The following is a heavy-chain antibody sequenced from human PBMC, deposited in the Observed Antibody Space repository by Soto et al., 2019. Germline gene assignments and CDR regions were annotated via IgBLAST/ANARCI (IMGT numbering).Heavy chain of an antibody. CDR3: AIPVPYTAMEAVYFDY. V-gene: IGHV5-51*01. D-gene: IGHD5-18*01. Sequence: PGESLKISCKGSGYSFTSYWIGWVRQMPGKGLEWMGIIYPGDSDTRYSPSFQGQVTISADKSISTAYLQWSSLKASDTAMFYCAIPVPYTAMEAVYFDYWGQGTLVTGSS. CDR1: GYSFTSYW. J-gene: IGHJ4*02. CDR2: IYPGDSDT.